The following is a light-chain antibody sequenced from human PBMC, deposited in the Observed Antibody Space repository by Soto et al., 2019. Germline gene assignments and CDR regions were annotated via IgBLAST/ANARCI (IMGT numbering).Light chain of an antibody. CDR2: KVS. Sequence: DIQMTQSPSTMSASVGDRVTITCRASQSIDSWLAWYQQKPGKAPKFLMYKVSNLEGGVPLRFSGSGSETEFTLTISSLQPDDFAIYYCQHYRSYPWTFGQGTKVEL. CDR1: QSIDSW. CDR3: QHYRSYPWT. J-gene: IGKJ1*01. V-gene: IGKV1-5*03.